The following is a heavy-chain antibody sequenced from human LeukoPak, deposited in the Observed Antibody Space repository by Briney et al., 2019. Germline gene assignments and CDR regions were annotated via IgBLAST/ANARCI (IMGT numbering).Heavy chain of an antibody. CDR1: GFNVRDNH. D-gene: IGHD3-22*01. V-gene: IGHV3-66*01. J-gene: IGHJ4*02. CDR3: ARDPVQYYYDTSGKGY. CDR2: IYNGDGT. Sequence: GGSLRLSCAVSGFNVRDNHMYWVRQAPGKGLEWVSVIYNGDGTDYAASVKGRFTISRDNSQNTVSLQMDSLGAEDTAVYYRARDPVQYYYDTSGKGYWGQGTLVTVSS.